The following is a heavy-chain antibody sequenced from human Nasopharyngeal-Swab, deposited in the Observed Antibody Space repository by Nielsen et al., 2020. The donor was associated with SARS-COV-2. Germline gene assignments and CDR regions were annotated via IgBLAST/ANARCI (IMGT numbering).Heavy chain of an antibody. Sequence: SLKISCAASGFTFDDYAMHWVRQAPGKGLEWVSGISWNSGSIGYADSVKGRFTISRDNAKNSLYLQMNSLRAEDTALYYCANLLAGTHYCYGMDVWGQGTTVTVSS. V-gene: IGHV3-9*01. D-gene: IGHD3-3*02. J-gene: IGHJ6*02. CDR3: ANLLAGTHYCYGMDV. CDR1: GFTFDDYA. CDR2: ISWNSGSI.